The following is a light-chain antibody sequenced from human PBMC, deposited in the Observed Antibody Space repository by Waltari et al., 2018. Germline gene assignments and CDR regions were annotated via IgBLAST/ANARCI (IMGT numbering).Light chain of an antibody. CDR2: RAS. CDR1: QGISNW. Sequence: DIQKTQSPSSLSASVGDRVTITCRASQGISNWLAWYQQKPGKAPKLLIYRASNLETGVPSRFSGSGSGTDFTLTINSLQPEDIATYYCQQHDNSPTFGQGTKVEIK. CDR3: QQHDNSPT. J-gene: IGKJ1*01. V-gene: IGKV1-33*01.